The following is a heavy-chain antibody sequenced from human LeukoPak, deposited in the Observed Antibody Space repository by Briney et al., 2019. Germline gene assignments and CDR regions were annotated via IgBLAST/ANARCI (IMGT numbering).Heavy chain of an antibody. CDR3: AKGDNNILTGYYNSFDS. Sequence: PGGSLRLSCAASGFTFRNYVIHWIRQAPGKGLEWVSTISGSGISTYFADSVKGRFTISRDNSRNTVFLQMNSLRAEDTALFYCAKGDNNILTGYYNSFDSWGQGTLVTVSS. J-gene: IGHJ4*02. CDR2: ISGSGIST. V-gene: IGHV3-23*01. D-gene: IGHD3-9*01. CDR1: GFTFRNYV.